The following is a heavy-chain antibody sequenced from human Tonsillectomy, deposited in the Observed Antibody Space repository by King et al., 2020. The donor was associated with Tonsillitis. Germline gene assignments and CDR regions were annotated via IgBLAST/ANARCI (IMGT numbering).Heavy chain of an antibody. CDR3: AGGGAGDAFDI. J-gene: IGHJ3*02. CDR1: GGSISRYY. Sequence: VQLQESGPGLVKPSETLSLTCTVSGGSISRYYWSWIRQPSGKGLEWIGYIYYSGSTNYNPSLKSRVTISVDTSKNQFSLKLSSVTAADTAVYYCAGGGAGDAFDIWGQGTMVTVSS. V-gene: IGHV4-59*01. D-gene: IGHD1-26*01. CDR2: IYYSGST.